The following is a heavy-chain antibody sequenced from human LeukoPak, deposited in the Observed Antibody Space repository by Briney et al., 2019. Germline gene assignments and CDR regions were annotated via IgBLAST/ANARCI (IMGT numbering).Heavy chain of an antibody. CDR2: ISAYNGNT. J-gene: IGHJ5*02. D-gene: IGHD3-10*01. CDR1: GYTFTSYG. V-gene: IGHV1-18*04. CDR3: ARAPQLLWFGESNWFDP. Sequence: ASVKVSCKASGYTFTSYGISWVRQAPGHGLEWMGWISAYNGNTNYAQKLQGRVTMTTDTSTSTAYMELRSLRSDDTAVYYCARAPQLLWFGESNWFDPWGQGTLVTVSS.